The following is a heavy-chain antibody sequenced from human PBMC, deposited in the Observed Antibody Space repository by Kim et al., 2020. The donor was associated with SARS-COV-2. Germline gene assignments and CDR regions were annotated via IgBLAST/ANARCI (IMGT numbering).Heavy chain of an antibody. Sequence: ASVKVSSKASGYTFTSYAMHWVRQAPGQRLEWMGWINAGNGNTKYSQKFQGRVTITRDTSASTAYMELSSLRSEDTAVYYCARESITMIVVVPDYWGQGTLVTVSS. CDR3: ARESITMIVVVPDY. D-gene: IGHD3-22*01. V-gene: IGHV1-3*01. CDR1: GYTFTSYA. J-gene: IGHJ4*02. CDR2: INAGNGNT.